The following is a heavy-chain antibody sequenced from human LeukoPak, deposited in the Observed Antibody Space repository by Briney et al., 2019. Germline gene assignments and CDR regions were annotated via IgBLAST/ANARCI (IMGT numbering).Heavy chain of an antibody. V-gene: IGHV3-7*03. CDR3: ARDDSGSYYGYYYMDV. Sequence: GGSLRLSCAVSGFTFRYYWMSWVRQAPGKGLEWVANIKEDGSEKYYVDSVKGRFTISRDNAKNSLYLQMNSLRAEDTAVYYCARDDSGSYYGYYYMDVWGKGTTVTVSS. D-gene: IGHD1-26*01. CDR1: GFTFRYYW. CDR2: IKEDGSEK. J-gene: IGHJ6*03.